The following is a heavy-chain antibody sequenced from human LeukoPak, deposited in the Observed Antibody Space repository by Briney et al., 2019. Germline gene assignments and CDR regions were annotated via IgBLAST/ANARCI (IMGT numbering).Heavy chain of an antibody. CDR1: GFTFGKYR. Sequence: PGGSLRLSCVASGFTFGKYRMSWVRQAPGKGLEWVANIKLDGSEKNYVDSVKGRFTISRDNTKNSLYLQMNSLRVEDTAVFYCARDQYDTWSRRGNFDSWGQGTLVIVSS. D-gene: IGHD3-3*01. J-gene: IGHJ4*02. V-gene: IGHV3-7*03. CDR3: ARDQYDTWSRRGNFDS. CDR2: IKLDGSEK.